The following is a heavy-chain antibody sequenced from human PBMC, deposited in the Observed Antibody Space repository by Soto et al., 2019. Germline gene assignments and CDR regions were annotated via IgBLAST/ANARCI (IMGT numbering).Heavy chain of an antibody. CDR2: IYYSGST. D-gene: IGHD6-13*01. CDR1: GGSISSSSYY. CDR3: AREIAAAGTSDY. V-gene: IGHV4-39*02. Sequence: ETLSLTCTVSGGSISSSSYYWGWIRQPPGKGLEWIGSIYYSGSTYYNPSLKSRVTISVDTSKNQFSLKLSSVTAADTAVYYCAREIAAAGTSDYWGQGTLVTVSS. J-gene: IGHJ4*02.